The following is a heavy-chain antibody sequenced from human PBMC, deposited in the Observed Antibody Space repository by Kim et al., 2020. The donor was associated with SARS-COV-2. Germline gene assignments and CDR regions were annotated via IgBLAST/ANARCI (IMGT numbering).Heavy chain of an antibody. D-gene: IGHD3-22*01. V-gene: IGHV2-70*01. CDR1: GFSLSTSGMC. Sequence: SGPTLVNPTPTLTLTCTFSGFSLSTSGMCVSWIRQPPGKALEWLALIDWDDDKYYSTSLKTRLTISKDTSKNQVVLTMTNMDPVDTATYYCARMEKWSISSGYYPDAFDIWGQGTMVTVSS. CDR2: IDWDDDK. J-gene: IGHJ3*02. CDR3: ARMEKWSISSGYYPDAFDI.